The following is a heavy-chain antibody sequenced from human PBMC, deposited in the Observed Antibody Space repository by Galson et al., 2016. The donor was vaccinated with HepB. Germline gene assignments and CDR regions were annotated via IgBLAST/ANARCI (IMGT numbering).Heavy chain of an antibody. D-gene: IGHD1-14*01. CDR2: ISWNSGSI. CDR3: AKGVRTGYYYYGMDV. CDR1: GFSFDDYA. Sequence: SLRLSCAASGFSFDDYAMHWVRQAPGKGLEWVSGISWNSGSIGYVESVKGRFTISRDNDRDSLYLQLNSLRAEDTGLYYCAKGVRTGYYYYGMDVWGKGTTVTVSS. J-gene: IGHJ6*04. V-gene: IGHV3-9*01.